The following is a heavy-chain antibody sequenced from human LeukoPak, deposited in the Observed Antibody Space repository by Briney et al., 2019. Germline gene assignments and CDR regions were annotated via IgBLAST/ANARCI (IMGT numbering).Heavy chain of an antibody. CDR2: VSGNGGST. CDR3: AKQYGSTCWYSFDY. Sequence: GGSLRLSCTASGFTFSSYAMSWVRQAPGKGLEWVSGVSGNGGSTHHADSVKGRFTISRDNFKNTLFLQMNSLRAEDTAVYYCAKQYGSTCWYSFDYWGQGTLVTVSS. D-gene: IGHD2-2*01. CDR1: GFTFSSYA. J-gene: IGHJ4*02. V-gene: IGHV3-23*01.